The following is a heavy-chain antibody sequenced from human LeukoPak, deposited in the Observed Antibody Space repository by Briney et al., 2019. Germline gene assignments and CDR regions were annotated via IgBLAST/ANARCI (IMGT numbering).Heavy chain of an antibody. V-gene: IGHV3-30*18. CDR2: ISYDGSNK. J-gene: IGHJ4*02. Sequence: GGSLRLSCAASGFTFSSYGMHWVRQAPGKGLEWVAVISYDGSNKYYADSVKGRFTISRDNSKNTLYLQMNSLRAEDTAVYYCAKEEVVAATPFDYWGQGTLVTVSS. CDR1: GFTFSSYG. D-gene: IGHD2-15*01. CDR3: AKEEVVAATPFDY.